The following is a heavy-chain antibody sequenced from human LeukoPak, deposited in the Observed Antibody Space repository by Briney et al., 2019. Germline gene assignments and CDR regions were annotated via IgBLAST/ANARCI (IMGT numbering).Heavy chain of an antibody. CDR3: AKGLDGSGSTH. Sequence: GGSLRLSCAASGFTFSSYAMSWVRQAPGKGLEWVSAISGSGGTTYYADSEKGRFTISRDNSKNTLYLQMNSLTAEDTAVYYCAKGLDGSGSTHWGQGTLVTVSS. J-gene: IGHJ4*02. CDR1: GFTFSSYA. D-gene: IGHD3-10*01. CDR2: ISGSGGTT. V-gene: IGHV3-23*01.